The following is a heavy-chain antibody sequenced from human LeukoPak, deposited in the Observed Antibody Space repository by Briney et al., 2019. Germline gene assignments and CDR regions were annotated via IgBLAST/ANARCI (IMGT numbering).Heavy chain of an antibody. CDR3: ARGQYQLL. Sequence: GGSLRLSCAASGFTFSSYSMNWVRQAPGKGLEWVAKVNPDGNEKYYVDSVRGRFTISKDNPKNSVYLQMDSLKAEDTAVYYCARGQYQLLWGKGALIIVSS. CDR1: GFTFSSYS. J-gene: IGHJ4*02. CDR2: VNPDGNEK. D-gene: IGHD2-2*01. V-gene: IGHV3-7*04.